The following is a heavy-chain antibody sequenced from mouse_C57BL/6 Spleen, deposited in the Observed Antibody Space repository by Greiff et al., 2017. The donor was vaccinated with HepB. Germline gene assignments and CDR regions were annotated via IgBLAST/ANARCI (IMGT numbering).Heavy chain of an antibody. CDR3: ARGTGPYYAMDY. CDR2: IDPSDSYT. V-gene: IGHV1-59*01. D-gene: IGHD4-1*01. CDR1: GYTFTSYW. J-gene: IGHJ4*01. Sequence: VQLQQSGAELVRPGTSVKLSCKASGYTFTSYWMHWVKQRPGQGLEWIGVIDPSDSYTNYNQKFKGKAILTVDTSSSTAYMQLSSLTSEDSAVYYCARGTGPYYAMDYWGQGTSVTVSS.